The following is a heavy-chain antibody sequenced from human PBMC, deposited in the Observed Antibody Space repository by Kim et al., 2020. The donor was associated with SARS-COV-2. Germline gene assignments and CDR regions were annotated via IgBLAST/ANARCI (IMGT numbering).Heavy chain of an antibody. J-gene: IGHJ4*02. CDR3: AKDLGGFGELLYYFDY. Sequence: GGSLRLSCAASGFTFGDYAMHWVRQAPGKGLEWVSGISWNSGSIGYADSVKGRFTISRDNAKNSLYLQMNSLRAEDTALYYCAKDLGGFGELLYYFDYWGQGTLVTVSS. D-gene: IGHD3-10*01. V-gene: IGHV3-9*01. CDR2: ISWNSGSI. CDR1: GFTFGDYA.